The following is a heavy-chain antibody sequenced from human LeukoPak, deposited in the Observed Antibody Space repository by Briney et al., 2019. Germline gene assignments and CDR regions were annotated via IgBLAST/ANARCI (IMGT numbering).Heavy chain of an antibody. D-gene: IGHD1-7*01. V-gene: IGHV4-61*02. Sequence: PSQTLSLTCTVSGGSISSGGYSWSWIRQPAGKGLEWIGRIYTSGSTNYNPSLKSRVTMSVDTSKNQFSLKLSSVTAADTAVYYCARDLKLPLYNWFDPWGQGTLVTVSS. CDR1: GGSISSGGYS. CDR3: ARDLKLPLYNWFDP. J-gene: IGHJ5*02. CDR2: IYTSGST.